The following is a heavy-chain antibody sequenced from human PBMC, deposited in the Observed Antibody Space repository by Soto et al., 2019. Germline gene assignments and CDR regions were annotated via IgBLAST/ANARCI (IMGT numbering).Heavy chain of an antibody. Sequence: QVQLVESGGGLVKPGGSLRLSCAASGFTFSDYYMSWIRQAPGKGLEWVSYISSSSSYTNYADSVKGRFTISRDNAKDSRYLQMNSLRAEDTAVYYCARAVAGTYYYYGMDVWGQGTTVTVSS. CDR3: ARAVAGTYYYYGMDV. D-gene: IGHD6-19*01. CDR2: ISSSSSYT. CDR1: GFTFSDYY. V-gene: IGHV3-11*05. J-gene: IGHJ6*02.